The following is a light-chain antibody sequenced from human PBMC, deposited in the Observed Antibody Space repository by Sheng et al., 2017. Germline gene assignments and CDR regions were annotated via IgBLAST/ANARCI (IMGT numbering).Light chain of an antibody. CDR2: AAS. CDR3: QQANSFPLT. J-gene: IGKJ4*01. Sequence: DIQMTQSPSSVSASIGDRVTLTCRASQDISSWLAWYHQKPGKAPKLLIYAASSLEGGVPSRFSGSGSGTDFTLTISSLQPEDFATYYCQQANSFPLTFGGGTKIELK. CDR1: QDISSW. V-gene: IGKV1-12*01.